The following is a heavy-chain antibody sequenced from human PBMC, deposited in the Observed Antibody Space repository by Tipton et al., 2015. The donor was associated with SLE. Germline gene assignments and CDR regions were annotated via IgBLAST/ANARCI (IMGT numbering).Heavy chain of an antibody. CDR1: GFTFSSYW. D-gene: IGHD6-13*01. Sequence: SLRLSCAASGFTFSSYWMSWVRQAPGKGLEWVANIKQDGSEKYYVDSVKGRFTISRDNAKNSLYLQMNSLRAEDTAVYYCARGGQYMAAAYYYYGMDVWGQGTTVTVSS. CDR2: IKQDGSEK. V-gene: IGHV3-7*03. CDR3: ARGGQYMAAAYYYYGMDV. J-gene: IGHJ6*02.